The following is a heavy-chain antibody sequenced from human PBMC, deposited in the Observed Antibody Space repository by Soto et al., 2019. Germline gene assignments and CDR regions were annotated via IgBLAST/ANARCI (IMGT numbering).Heavy chain of an antibody. J-gene: IGHJ4*02. Sequence: PSETLSLTCAVYGGSFSGYYWSWIRQPPGKGLEWIGEINHSGSTNYNPSLKSRVTISVDTSKNQLSLKLSSVTAADTAVYYCARSMGDYFDYWGQGTLVTVSS. V-gene: IGHV4-34*01. CDR3: ARSMGDYFDY. D-gene: IGHD3-16*01. CDR2: INHSGST. CDR1: GGSFSGYY.